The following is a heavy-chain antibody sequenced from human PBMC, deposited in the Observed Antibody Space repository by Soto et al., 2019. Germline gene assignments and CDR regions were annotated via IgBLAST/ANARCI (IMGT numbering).Heavy chain of an antibody. CDR1: GGSFSGYY. D-gene: IGHD2-2*01. J-gene: IGHJ5*02. CDR2: INHSGST. V-gene: IGHV4-34*01. CDR3: ARDEVGDIVVVPAAVGFDP. Sequence: QVQLQQWGAGLLKPSETLSLTCAVYGGSFSGYYWSWIRQPPGKGLEWIGEINHSGSTNYNPSLKSRVTISVDTSKNEFSLKLSSVTAADTAVDCCARDEVGDIVVVPAAVGFDPWGQGTLVTVSS.